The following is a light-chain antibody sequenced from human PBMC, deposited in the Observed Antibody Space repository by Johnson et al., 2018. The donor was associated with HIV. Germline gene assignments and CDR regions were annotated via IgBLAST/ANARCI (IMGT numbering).Light chain of an antibody. Sequence: HSVLTQPPSVSAAPGQKVTISCSGSSSNIGNNYVSWYQQLPGTAPKLLIYDNNKRPSGVPDRFSDSKSGTSATLGITGLQTGDEAEYYCGTWDSSLSAYVFGTGTKVTVL. CDR2: DNN. J-gene: IGLJ1*01. CDR1: SSNIGNNY. V-gene: IGLV1-51*01. CDR3: GTWDSSLSAYV.